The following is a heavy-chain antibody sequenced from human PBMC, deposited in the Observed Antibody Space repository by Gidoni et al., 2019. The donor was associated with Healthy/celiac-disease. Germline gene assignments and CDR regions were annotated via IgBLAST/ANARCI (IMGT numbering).Heavy chain of an antibody. D-gene: IGHD2-2*02. CDR2: INHSGST. V-gene: IGHV4-34*01. CDR1: GGSFSGYY. Sequence: QVQLQQWGAGLLMPSETLSLTCAVYGGSFSGYYWSGFRQPPGKGLEGIGEINHSGSTNYNPSLKSRVTISVDTSKNQFSLKLSSVTAADTAVYYCARGPEYLLWGQGTLVTVSS. CDR3: ARGPEYLL. J-gene: IGHJ4*02.